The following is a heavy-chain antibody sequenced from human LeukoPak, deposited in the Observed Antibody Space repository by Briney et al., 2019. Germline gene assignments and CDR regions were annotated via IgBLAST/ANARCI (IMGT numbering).Heavy chain of an antibody. CDR3: ASLGYCSSTSCSRGGGGFDY. J-gene: IGHJ4*02. Sequence: SVKVSCKASGGTFSSYAISWVRQAPGQGLEWMGGIIPIFGTANYAQKFQGRVTITADKSTSTAYMELSSLRSEDTAVYYCASLGYCSSTSCSRGGGGFDYWGQGTLVTVSS. CDR1: GGTFSSYA. D-gene: IGHD2-2*01. CDR2: IIPIFGTA. V-gene: IGHV1-69*06.